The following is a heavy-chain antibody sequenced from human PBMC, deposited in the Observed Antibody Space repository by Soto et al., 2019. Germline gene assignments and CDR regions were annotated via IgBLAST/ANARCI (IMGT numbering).Heavy chain of an antibody. D-gene: IGHD3-16*01. J-gene: IGHJ4*02. CDR1: GYTFTNFG. Sequence: QVQLVQSGAEVKKPGASVKVSCKASGYTFTNFGISWVRQAPGQGLEWMGWISAYNGNTNYAQNFQGRVTMTTDTATSTAYMELRSLRSDETALCYCASGGTPIDSWGQGTLVTVSS. V-gene: IGHV1-18*01. CDR2: ISAYNGNT. CDR3: ASGGTPIDS.